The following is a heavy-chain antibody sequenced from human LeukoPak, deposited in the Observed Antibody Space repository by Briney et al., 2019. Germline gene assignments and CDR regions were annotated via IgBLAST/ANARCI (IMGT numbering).Heavy chain of an antibody. D-gene: IGHD4-17*01. CDR3: ARHRGDYGPSYYGMDV. CDR1: GGSISSGDYY. Sequence: KASQTLSLTCTVSGGSISSGDYYWSWIRQPPGKGLEWIGYIYYSGSTNYNPSLKSRVTISVDTSKNQFSLKLSSVTAADTAVYYCARHRGDYGPSYYGMDVWAKGPRSPSP. V-gene: IGHV4-30-4*01. J-gene: IGHJ6*02. CDR2: IYYSGST.